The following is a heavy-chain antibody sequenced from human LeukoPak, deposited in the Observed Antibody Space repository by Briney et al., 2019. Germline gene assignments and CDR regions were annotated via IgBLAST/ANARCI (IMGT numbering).Heavy chain of an antibody. CDR3: AKDSPLAVRGVRGYFDY. D-gene: IGHD3-10*01. V-gene: IGHV3-23*01. J-gene: IGHJ4*02. CDR2: ISDGGDIT. Sequence: PGGSLRLSCSASVFTFRTYAMIWVRQAPGKGLEWVSAISDGGDITYYADSVKGRLTISRDNSRNTLYLQMNSLRAEDTAVYYCAKDSPLAVRGVRGYFDYWGQGSLVTVSS. CDR1: VFTFRTYA.